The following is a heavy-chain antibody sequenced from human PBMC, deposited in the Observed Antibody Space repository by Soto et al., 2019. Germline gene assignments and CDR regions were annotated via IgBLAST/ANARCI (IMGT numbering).Heavy chain of an antibody. CDR1: GYTFTGYY. CDR2: INPNSGGT. J-gene: IGHJ4*02. CDR3: ALGDCSGGSCYSGFDY. V-gene: IGHV1-2*04. D-gene: IGHD2-15*01. Sequence: QVQLVQSGAEVKKPGASVKVSCKASGYTFTGYYMHWVRQAPGQGLEWMGWINPNSGGTNYAQKFQGWVTMTRDTASSTAYMELVRLRSDVTAVYYCALGDCSGGSCYSGFDYGGQGTLVTVSS.